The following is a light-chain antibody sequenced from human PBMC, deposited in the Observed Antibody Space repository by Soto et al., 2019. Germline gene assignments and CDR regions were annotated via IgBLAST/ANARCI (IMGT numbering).Light chain of an antibody. J-gene: IGLJ1*01. CDR2: EVN. Sequence: QSALTQPPSASGSPGQSVTISCTGTSSDVGNYDSVSWYQHHPGKAPQAVIYEVNKRPSGVPDRFSGSKSGNTASLTVSGIQAEDEADYYRSSYAGSNNYVFGTGPKLTVL. V-gene: IGLV2-8*01. CDR1: SSDVGNYDS. CDR3: SSYAGSNNYV.